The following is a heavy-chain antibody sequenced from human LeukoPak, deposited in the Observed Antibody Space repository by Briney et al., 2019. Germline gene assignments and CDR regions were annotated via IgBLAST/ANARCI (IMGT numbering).Heavy chain of an antibody. D-gene: IGHD2-15*01. CDR1: GYSIAHGFF. J-gene: IGHJ2*01. Sequence: PSETLSLTCTVSGYSIAHGFFWAWIRQPPGGGLEWIGSVYHSVTTYYNTSLKSRISTSVDTSKNQFTLKLRLVTAADTAVYYCARVEVPRDINDWYFDLWGRGTLVTVSS. CDR3: ARVEVPRDINDWYFDL. CDR2: VYHSVTT. V-gene: IGHV4-38-2*02.